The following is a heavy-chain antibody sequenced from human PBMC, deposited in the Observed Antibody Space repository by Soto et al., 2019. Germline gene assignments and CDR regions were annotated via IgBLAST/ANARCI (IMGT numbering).Heavy chain of an antibody. CDR2: VYGSGST. Sequence: TSETLSLTCLVSGASISSGDYCWSWIRQVPGKGMEWIGFVYGSGSTSSNPSLKSRVTISVDTSKNHFSLELSSVTAADTALYYCTWGDSSNKVERWGQGALVTVSS. V-gene: IGHV4-31*02. D-gene: IGHD3-16*01. J-gene: IGHJ4*02. CDR3: TWGDSSNKVER. CDR1: GASISSGDYC.